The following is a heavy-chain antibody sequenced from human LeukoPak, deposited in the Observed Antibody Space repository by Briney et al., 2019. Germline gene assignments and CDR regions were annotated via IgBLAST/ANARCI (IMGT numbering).Heavy chain of an antibody. D-gene: IGHD5-12*01. CDR2: INDNGDT. CDR1: GESFSGHY. J-gene: IGHJ4*02. Sequence: PSETLSLTCAVYGESFSGHYWTWIRQPPGKGLEWIGEINDNGDTNYNPTLKSRVTLSVDTSKNQFSLKVNSVTAADTAMYYCARAQGTVAIDYWGQGTLVTVSS. V-gene: IGHV4-34*01. CDR3: ARAQGTVAIDY.